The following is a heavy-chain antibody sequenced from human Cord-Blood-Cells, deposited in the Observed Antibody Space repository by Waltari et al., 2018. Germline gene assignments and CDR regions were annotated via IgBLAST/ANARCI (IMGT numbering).Heavy chain of an antibody. V-gene: IGHV4-34*01. CDR3: ARGEYSSSSFDY. CDR1: GGSFSYY. Sequence: QVQLQQWGAGLLKPSETLSLTCAVYGGSFSYYWSWLRQPPGKGLEWIGEINHSGSTNYNPSLKSRVTISVDTSKNQFSLKLSSVTAADTAVYYCARGEYSSSSFDYWGQGTLVTVSS. CDR2: INHSGST. D-gene: IGHD6-6*01. J-gene: IGHJ4*02.